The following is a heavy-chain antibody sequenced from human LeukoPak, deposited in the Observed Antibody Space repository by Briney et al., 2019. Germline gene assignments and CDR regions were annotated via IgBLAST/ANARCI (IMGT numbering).Heavy chain of an antibody. Sequence: SETLSLTCTVSGVSIAISADYWGWIRQPPGKRLEWIGSVYYSGTTYYNPSLKSRVTISVDTSKNQLSLRLTSVTAADTALYYCARLRRAAPDYWGQGTLVTVSS. CDR1: GVSIAISADY. CDR2: VYYSGTT. J-gene: IGHJ4*02. CDR3: ARLRRAAPDY. V-gene: IGHV4-39*01. D-gene: IGHD6-25*01.